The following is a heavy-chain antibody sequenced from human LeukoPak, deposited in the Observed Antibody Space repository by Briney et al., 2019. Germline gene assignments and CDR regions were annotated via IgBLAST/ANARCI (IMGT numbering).Heavy chain of an antibody. CDR3: ARLGVSGSGSYPIDY. J-gene: IGHJ4*02. CDR1: GASISSYY. CDR2: ISYSGGS. D-gene: IGHD3-10*01. V-gene: IGHV4-59*08. Sequence: SETLSLTCTVSGASISSYYWSWIRQPPGKGLEWIGYISYSGGSNYNPSLNYNPSLKSRVTISVDTSEKRLSLKLSSVTAADTALYYCARLGVSGSGSYPIDYWGQGTLVTVSS.